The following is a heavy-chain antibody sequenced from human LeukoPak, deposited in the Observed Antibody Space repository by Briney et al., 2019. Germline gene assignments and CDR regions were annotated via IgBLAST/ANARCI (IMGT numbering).Heavy chain of an antibody. V-gene: IGHV3-74*01. CDR3: ASFPVPKDAFDL. CDR2: ISGDGITA. Sequence: GGSLRLSCAASGFAFSNSWMPWVRQAPGKRLMWVSRISGDGITAYADSMKGRFTISRDNAKNTLFLEMNSLRSEDTAVYFCASFPVPKDAFDLWGQGTMVTVSS. D-gene: IGHD2/OR15-2a*01. CDR1: GFAFSNSW. J-gene: IGHJ3*01.